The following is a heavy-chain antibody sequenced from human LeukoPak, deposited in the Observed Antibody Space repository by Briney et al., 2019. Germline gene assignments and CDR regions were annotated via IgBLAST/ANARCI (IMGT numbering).Heavy chain of an antibody. CDR3: ARALHDSSGYYFDY. J-gene: IGHJ4*02. V-gene: IGHV3-21*01. CDR2: FSSSSDYI. Sequence: GGSLRLSCAASGFTLSYYSMNWVRQAPGKGLEWVSSFSSSSDYIKYADSVKGRFTISRDNAKNPLDLQMTSLRAEDTAVYYCARALHDSSGYYFDYWGQGTLVTVSS. D-gene: IGHD3-22*01. CDR1: GFTLSYYS.